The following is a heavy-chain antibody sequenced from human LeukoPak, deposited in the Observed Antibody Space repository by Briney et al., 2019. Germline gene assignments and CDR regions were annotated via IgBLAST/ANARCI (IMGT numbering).Heavy chain of an antibody. D-gene: IGHD6-13*01. CDR3: ARRIAGSGVDY. Sequence: GGSLKISCKGSGYNFISYWIGWVRQMPGKGLEWMGIIYPGDSDTRYSPSFQGQVTISADKPISTAYLQWRSLKASDSAMYCCARRIAGSGVDYWGQGTLVTVSS. V-gene: IGHV5-51*01. CDR1: GYNFISYW. J-gene: IGHJ4*02. CDR2: IYPGDSDT.